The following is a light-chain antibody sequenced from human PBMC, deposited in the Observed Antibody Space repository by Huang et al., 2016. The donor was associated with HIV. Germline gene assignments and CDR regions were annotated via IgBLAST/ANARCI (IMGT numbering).Light chain of an antibody. J-gene: IGKJ5*01. CDR2: GAA. Sequence: EIVLTQSPGTMSLSPGERATLSCRASPSVNSDYLDWYQQKSGQAPRLLIYGAASRATGSPDRFSGSVSVTDFTLTIIRLEPEDFAVYYCQQYDSSPPITFGQGTRLEIK. V-gene: IGKV3-20*01. CDR1: PSVNSDY. CDR3: QQYDSSPPIT.